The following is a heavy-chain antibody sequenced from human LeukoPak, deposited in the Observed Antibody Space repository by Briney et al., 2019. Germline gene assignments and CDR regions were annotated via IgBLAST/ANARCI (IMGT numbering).Heavy chain of an antibody. CDR1: GDSISSTTYN. CDR3: ARGFRYCSGGSCYPGVNWFDP. D-gene: IGHD2-15*01. J-gene: IGHJ5*02. V-gene: IGHV4-39*01. CDR2: IYYTGST. Sequence: SETLSLTCTVPGDSISSTTYNWGWIRQPPGKGLEWIGSIYYTGSTYYNPSLKSRVTMSVDTSKNQFSLKLNSVTAADTAVYYCARGFRYCSGGSCYPGVNWFDPWGQGTLVTVSS.